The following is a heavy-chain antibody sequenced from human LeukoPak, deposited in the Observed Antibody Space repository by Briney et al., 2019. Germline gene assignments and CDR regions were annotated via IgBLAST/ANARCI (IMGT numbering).Heavy chain of an antibody. D-gene: IGHD6-19*01. CDR2: INAGNGNT. V-gene: IGHV1-3*01. CDR3: ARDRQVGIAVV. Sequence: ASVKVSCKASGYTFTSYAMHWVRQAPGQRLEWMGWINAGNGNTKYSQKFQGRVTMTTDTSTSTAYMELRSLRSDDTAVYYCARDRQVGIAVVWGQGTLVTVSS. CDR1: GYTFTSYA. J-gene: IGHJ4*02.